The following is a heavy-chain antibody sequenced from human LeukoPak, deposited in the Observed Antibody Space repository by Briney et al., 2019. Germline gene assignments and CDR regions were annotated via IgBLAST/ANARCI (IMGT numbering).Heavy chain of an antibody. CDR2: ISYDGSNK. CDR1: GFTFSSYG. J-gene: IGHJ4*02. CDR3: AKGPPGFDY. V-gene: IGHV3-30*18. Sequence: GGSLRLSCAASGFTFSSYGMHWVRQAPGKGLEWVAVISYDGSNKYYADSVKGRSTISRDNSKNTLYLQMNSLRAEDTAVYYCAKGPPGFDYWGQGTLVTVSS. D-gene: IGHD1-14*01.